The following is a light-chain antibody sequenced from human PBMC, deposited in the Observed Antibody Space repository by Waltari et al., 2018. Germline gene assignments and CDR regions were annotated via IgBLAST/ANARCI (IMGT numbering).Light chain of an antibody. CDR1: SRISKY. Sequence: SSRATSRISKYLICYQQQPRQAPRILLNASSIRSTGIADRISSSGAGADFSLTISSLEPDDVVVYYYQKNETLPATFGQGTKVEIK. CDR2: ASS. CDR3: QKNETLPAT. J-gene: IGKJ1*01. V-gene: IGKV3-20*01.